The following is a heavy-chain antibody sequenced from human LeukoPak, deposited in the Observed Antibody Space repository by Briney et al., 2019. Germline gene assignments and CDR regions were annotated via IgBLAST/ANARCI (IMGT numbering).Heavy chain of an antibody. CDR1: GFTFGSYG. CDR2: ISYDGSKE. D-gene: IGHD1-26*01. V-gene: IGHV3-30*18. Sequence: PGRSLRLSCAASGFTFGSYGMYWVRQAPGKGLEWVAVISYDGSKEYYADSVKGRFTISRDNSKNTVYLQMNSLRAEDTAVYYCAKDLASSGSYYGSGAFDIWGQGTMVTVSS. J-gene: IGHJ3*02. CDR3: AKDLASSGSYYGSGAFDI.